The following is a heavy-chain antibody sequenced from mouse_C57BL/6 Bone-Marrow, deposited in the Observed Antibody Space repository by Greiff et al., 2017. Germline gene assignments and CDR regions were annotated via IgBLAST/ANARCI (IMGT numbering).Heavy chain of an antibody. J-gene: IGHJ2*01. CDR1: GYTFTSYG. CDR3: ARRDYYGNRGNY. V-gene: IGHV1-81*01. Sequence: QVQLKESGAELARPGASVKLSCKASGYTFTSYGISWVKQRPGQGLEWIGEIYPRSGNTYYNEKFKGKATLTADKSSSTAYMELRSLTSEDSAVDFCARRDYYGNRGNYWGQGTTLTVSS. D-gene: IGHD1-1*01. CDR2: IYPRSGNT.